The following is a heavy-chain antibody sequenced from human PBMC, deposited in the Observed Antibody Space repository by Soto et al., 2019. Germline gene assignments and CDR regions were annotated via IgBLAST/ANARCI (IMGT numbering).Heavy chain of an antibody. CDR2: IIPIFGTA. J-gene: IGHJ4*02. CDR1: GGTFSSYA. CDR3: ASPRPGCSSTRCYRKPSNY. V-gene: IGHV1-69*13. D-gene: IGHD2-2*02. Sequence: GASVKVSCKASGGTFSSYAISWVRQAPGQGLEWMGGIIPIFGTANYAQKFQGRVTITADESTSTAYMELSSLRSEDTAVYYCASPRPGCSSTRCYRKPSNYSGQGTLVTLSS.